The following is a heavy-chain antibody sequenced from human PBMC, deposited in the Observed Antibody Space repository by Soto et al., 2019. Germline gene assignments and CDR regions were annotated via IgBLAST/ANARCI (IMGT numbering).Heavy chain of an antibody. Sequence: GESLKISCAASGFTFSSYSMNCVRQAPWKGLEWVSSISSSSSYIYYADSVKGRFTISRDNAKNSLYLQMNSLRAEDTSVYYCASTAAAHGYSGQGTLVTVSS. CDR2: ISSSSSYI. D-gene: IGHD6-13*01. CDR3: ASTAAAHGY. CDR1: GFTFSSYS. J-gene: IGHJ4*02. V-gene: IGHV3-21*01.